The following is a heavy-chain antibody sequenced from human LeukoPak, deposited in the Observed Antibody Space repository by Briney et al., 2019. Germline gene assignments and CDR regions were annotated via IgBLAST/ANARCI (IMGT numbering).Heavy chain of an antibody. CDR2: IKEEGSET. D-gene: IGHD2-21*01. J-gene: IGHJ6*02. CDR3: ARDLIDPYYYYGMDV. Sequence: GGSLRLSCAASGFTFGTYWMTWVRQAPGKGLEWVASIKEEGSETFYVDSVKGRFTISRDNAKNSLFLQMNSLRAEDTAVYYCARDLIDPYYYYGMDVWGQGTTVAASS. CDR1: GFTFGTYW. V-gene: IGHV3-7*03.